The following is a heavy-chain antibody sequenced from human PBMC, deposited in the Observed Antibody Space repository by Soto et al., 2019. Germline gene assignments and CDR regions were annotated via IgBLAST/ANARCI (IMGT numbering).Heavy chain of an antibody. D-gene: IGHD2-21*02. CDR1: GYSLSSGYY. J-gene: IGHJ3*02. V-gene: IGHV4-38-2*01. CDR2: IYHSGST. CDR3: ARGGCGGDCRMVGAFDI. Sequence: SETLSLTCAVSGYSLSSGYYWGWIRQPPGKGLEWIGSIYHSGSTYYNPSLKSRVTISVDTSKNQFSLKLSSVTAADTAVYYCARGGCGGDCRMVGAFDIWGQGTMVTVSS.